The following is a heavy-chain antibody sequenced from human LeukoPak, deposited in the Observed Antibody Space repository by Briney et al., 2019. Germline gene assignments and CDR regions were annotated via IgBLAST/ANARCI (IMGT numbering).Heavy chain of an antibody. V-gene: IGHV3-30*18. D-gene: IGHD3-3*01. Sequence: GGSLRLSCAASGFTFSSYGMHWVRQAPGKGLEWVVVISYDGSNKYYADSVKGRFTISRDNSKNTLYLQVNSLRAEDTAVYYCANRDCWSGYIPPGLAYYYYYGMDVWGQGTTVTVSS. CDR3: ANRDCWSGYIPPGLAYYYYYGMDV. CDR1: GFTFSSYG. CDR2: ISYDGSNK. J-gene: IGHJ6*02.